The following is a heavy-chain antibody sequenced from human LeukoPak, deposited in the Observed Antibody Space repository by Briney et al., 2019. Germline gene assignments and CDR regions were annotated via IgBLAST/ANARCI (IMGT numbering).Heavy chain of an antibody. CDR1: GGSISSSSYY. J-gene: IGHJ6*03. CDR3: ARVFDSGSQAYFYYMDV. D-gene: IGHD3-10*01. V-gene: IGHV4-39*07. Sequence: SETLSLTCTVSGGSISSSSYYWGWIRQPPGKGLEWIGEINHSGSTNYNPSLKSRVTISVDTSKNQFSLKVSSVTAADTAVYYCARVFDSGSQAYFYYMDVWGKGTTVTIFS. CDR2: INHSGST.